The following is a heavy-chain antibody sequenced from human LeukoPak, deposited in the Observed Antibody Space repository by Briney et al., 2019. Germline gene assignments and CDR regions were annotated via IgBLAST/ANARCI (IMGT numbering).Heavy chain of an antibody. J-gene: IGHJ6*03. V-gene: IGHV5-51*01. Sequence: GESLKISCKGSGYSFTNYWSGWVRQMPGKGLEWLGIIYPGDSDTRYSPSFQGQVTISADKSTSTAYLQWSSLKASDTAMHYCARLTTVTTTTPYYTDVWGKGTTVTVSS. CDR3: ARLTTVTTTTPYYTDV. CDR1: GYSFTNYW. CDR2: IYPGDSDT. D-gene: IGHD4-11*01.